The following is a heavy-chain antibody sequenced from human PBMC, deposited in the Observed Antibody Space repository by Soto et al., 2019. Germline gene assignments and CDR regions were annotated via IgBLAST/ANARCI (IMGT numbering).Heavy chain of an antibody. CDR3: ARRGSGSYYDY. Sequence: EAQLLESGGGLVQPGGSRRLSCAASGFTFSSYAMRWVRQAPVKGLEWVSAISGSGDSAYYADSVKGRFTISRDNSKNTLYLQMNSLRAEDTAVYYCARRGSGSYYDYWGQGTVVTVSS. J-gene: IGHJ4*02. V-gene: IGHV3-23*01. CDR1: GFTFSSYA. CDR2: ISGSGDSA. D-gene: IGHD1-26*01.